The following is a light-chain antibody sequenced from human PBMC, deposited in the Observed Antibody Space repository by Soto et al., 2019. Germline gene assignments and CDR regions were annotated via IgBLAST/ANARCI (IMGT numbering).Light chain of an antibody. CDR2: GAS. Sequence: EIVLTQSPGTLSLSPGERATLSCRASQSVSSSYLAWYQQKPGQAPSLLIYGASRRATGIPDRFSGSGSGTDFTFTISRLEPEDFAVYYCQQYGSSPEWTFGQGTKVDIK. J-gene: IGKJ1*01. CDR1: QSVSSSY. V-gene: IGKV3-20*01. CDR3: QQYGSSPEWT.